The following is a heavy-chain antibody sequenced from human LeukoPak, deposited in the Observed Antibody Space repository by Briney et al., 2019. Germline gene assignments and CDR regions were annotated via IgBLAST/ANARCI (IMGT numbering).Heavy chain of an antibody. J-gene: IGHJ6*02. CDR1: GYRFTTYW. CDR2: IYPGDSDT. Sequence: GESLKISREGSGYRFTTYWIGWVRQMPGKGLEWMGVIYPGDSDTTYSPSFQGQVTISADKSNNTVYLQWSSLKASDTATYYCARRAYYNYGLDVWGQGTTVTVSS. V-gene: IGHV5-51*01. CDR3: ARRAYYNYGLDV.